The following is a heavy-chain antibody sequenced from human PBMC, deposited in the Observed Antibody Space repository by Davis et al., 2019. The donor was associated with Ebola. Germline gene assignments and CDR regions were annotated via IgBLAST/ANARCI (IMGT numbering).Heavy chain of an antibody. D-gene: IGHD5-18*01. CDR2: ANSDGSTT. CDR1: GFTFINYW. J-gene: IGHJ6*04. Sequence: GESLKISCAASGFTFINYWMHWVRQAPGKGLEWVSRANSDGSTTGYGDSVKGRFTIFRDNARNTLYLQMNSLRAEDTAVYYCSREVRGGFSPMDLWGTGTTVTVSS. V-gene: IGHV3-74*01. CDR3: SREVRGGFSPMDL.